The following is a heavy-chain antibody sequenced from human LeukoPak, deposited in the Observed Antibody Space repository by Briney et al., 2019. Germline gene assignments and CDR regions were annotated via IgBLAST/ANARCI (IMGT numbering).Heavy chain of an antibody. CDR2: VSSSGANT. J-gene: IGHJ4*02. Sequence: ASVKVSCKASGYMFTSYNMQWVRQAPGQGLEWMGMVSSSGANTKYAQKFRGRVTLTSDTSTSTVYMELSSLISDDTAVYYCARDQHYATDYWGQGTLVTVCS. CDR1: GYMFTSYN. D-gene: IGHD2-2*01. CDR3: ARDQHYATDY. V-gene: IGHV1-46*03.